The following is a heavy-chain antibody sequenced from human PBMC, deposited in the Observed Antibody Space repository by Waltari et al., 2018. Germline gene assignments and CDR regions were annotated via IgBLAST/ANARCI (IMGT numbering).Heavy chain of an antibody. CDR3: ARREVTTSTNWFDP. CDR2: ISGSGGST. CDR1: GFRFWTYS. J-gene: IGHJ5*02. Sequence: EVQLVESGGGLVRPGGSLRLSCAASGFRFWTYSLTWVRQAPGKGLEWVSAISGSGGSTYYADSVKGRFTISRDNSKNTLYLQMNSLRAEDTAVYYCARREVTTSTNWFDPWGQGTLVTVSS. D-gene: IGHD4-17*01. V-gene: IGHV3-23*04.